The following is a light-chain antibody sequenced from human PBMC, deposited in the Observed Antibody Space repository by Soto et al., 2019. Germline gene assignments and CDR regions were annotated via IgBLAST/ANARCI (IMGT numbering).Light chain of an antibody. V-gene: IGKV3-11*01. CDR3: QQRSTWPRS. CDR1: QSVGTS. J-gene: IGKJ4*02. Sequence: DIVLTQSPAILSLSPGDRASLSCRASQSVGTSLAWYKQQPGQPPRLLIHDATYRASGVPDRFRGSGSGTAFSLSISSLEPDDFAVYYCQQRSTWPRSFGRGTKVE. CDR2: DAT.